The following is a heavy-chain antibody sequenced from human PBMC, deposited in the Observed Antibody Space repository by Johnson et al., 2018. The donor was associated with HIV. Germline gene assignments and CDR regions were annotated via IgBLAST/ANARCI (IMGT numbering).Heavy chain of an antibody. CDR3: ARDVGITTAGGAFDI. J-gene: IGHJ3*02. V-gene: IGHV3-30*03. CDR1: GFTFSSYG. Sequence: QVQLVESGGGVVQPGGSLRLSCAASGFTFSSYGMHWVRQAPGKGLEWVAVISYDGSNKYYADSVTGRFTISRDNSKNTLYLQMNSLRAEDTAVYYCARDVGITTAGGAFDIWGQGTMVTVSS. CDR2: ISYDGSNK. D-gene: IGHD6-13*01.